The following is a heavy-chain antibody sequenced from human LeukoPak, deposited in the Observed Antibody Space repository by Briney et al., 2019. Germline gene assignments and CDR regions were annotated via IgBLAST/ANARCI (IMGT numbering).Heavy chain of an antibody. D-gene: IGHD2-2*01. CDR2: ISAYNGNT. Sequence: GASVKVSCKASGYTFTSYDINWVRQAPGQGLEWMGWISAYNGNTNYAQKLQGRVTMTTDTSTSTAYMELRSLRSDDTAVYYCARVVPAATYFDYWGQGTLVTVSS. V-gene: IGHV1-18*01. CDR1: GYTFTSYD. J-gene: IGHJ4*02. CDR3: ARVVPAATYFDY.